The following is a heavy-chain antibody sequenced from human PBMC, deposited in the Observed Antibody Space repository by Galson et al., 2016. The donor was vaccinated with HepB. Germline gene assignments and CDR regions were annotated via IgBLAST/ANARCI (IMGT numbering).Heavy chain of an antibody. CDR3: ARGAATDISYDY. CDR2: INSGGGDT. Sequence: SVKVSCKASGYTFTTYYMHWVRQAPGQGLEWMGIINSGGGDTTHAEKFQGRVTMTRDTSTDTVSMELSSLRSEDTAVYYCARGAATDISYDYWGQGTLGTVSS. D-gene: IGHD5-18*01. V-gene: IGHV1-46*01. J-gene: IGHJ4*02. CDR1: GYTFTTYY.